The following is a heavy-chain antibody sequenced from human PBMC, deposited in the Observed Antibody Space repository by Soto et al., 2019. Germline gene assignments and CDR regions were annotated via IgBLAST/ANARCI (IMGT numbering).Heavy chain of an antibody. CDR2: IYHSGST. CDR3: ARVGGYGMDV. J-gene: IGHJ6*02. V-gene: IGHV4-38-2*01. CDR1: GYSISSGYY. Sequence: PSETRSLTCAVSGYSISSGYYWGWIRQPPGKGLEWIGCIYHSGSTYNNPSLKSRVTISVDTSKNQFSLKLSSVTAADTAVYYCARVGGYGMDVWGQGTTVTVSS. D-gene: IGHD3-10*01.